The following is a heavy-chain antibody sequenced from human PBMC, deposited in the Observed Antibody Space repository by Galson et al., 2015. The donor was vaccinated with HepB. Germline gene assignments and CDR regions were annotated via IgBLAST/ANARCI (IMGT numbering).Heavy chain of an antibody. CDR3: ARQDGSMATISVFDI. V-gene: IGHV3-48*03. Sequence: SLRLSCAASGFTFSSYEMNWVRQAPGKGLEWVSYISSSGSTIYYADSVKGRFTISRDNAKNSLYLQMNSLRAEDTAVYYCARQDGSMATISVFDIWGQGTMVTVSS. CDR1: GFTFSSYE. J-gene: IGHJ3*02. CDR2: ISSSGSTI. D-gene: IGHD5-24*01.